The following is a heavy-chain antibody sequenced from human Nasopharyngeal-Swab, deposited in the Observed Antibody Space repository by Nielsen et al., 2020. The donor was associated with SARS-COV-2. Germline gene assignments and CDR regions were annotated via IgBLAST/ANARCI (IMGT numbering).Heavy chain of an antibody. CDR2: INSDGTTT. Sequence: GESLKISCAASGFSFRSYWMHWVRQAPGKGLVWVSCINSDGTTTRYAGSVKGRFTVSRDKAQNTLYLEMNSLRADDTAVYYCARRLVWFGEAHYYYYGMDVWGQGTTVTVSS. J-gene: IGHJ6*02. V-gene: IGHV3-74*01. CDR3: ARRLVWFGEAHYYYYGMDV. CDR1: GFSFRSYW. D-gene: IGHD3-10*01.